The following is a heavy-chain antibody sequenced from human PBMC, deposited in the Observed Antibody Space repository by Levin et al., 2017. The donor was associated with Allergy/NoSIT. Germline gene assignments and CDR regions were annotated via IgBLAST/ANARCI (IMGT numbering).Heavy chain of an antibody. V-gene: IGHV1-18*01. CDR2: ISDNSNT. CDR1: GYTFTSYA. D-gene: IGHD1-1*01. Sequence: ASVKVSCKASGYTFTSYAFSWVRQAPGQGLEWMGWISDNSNTHYEQKFRDRVTMTTDTSTSTAYMELRSLRSDDTAVYYCVRARRSSTTRLVCDYWGQGTLVTVSS. J-gene: IGHJ4*02. CDR3: VRARRSSTTRLVCDY.